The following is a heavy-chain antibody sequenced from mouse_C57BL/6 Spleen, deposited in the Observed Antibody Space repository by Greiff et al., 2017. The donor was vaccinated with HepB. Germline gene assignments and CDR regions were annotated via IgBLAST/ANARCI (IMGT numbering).Heavy chain of an antibody. CDR2: ILPGSGST. V-gene: IGHV1-9*01. D-gene: IGHD1-1*01. J-gene: IGHJ3*01. Sequence: VQLQQSGAELMKPGASVKLSCKATGYTFTGYWIEWVKQRPGHGLEWIGEILPGSGSTNYNEKFKGNATFTADTSSNTAYMQLSSLTTEDSAIYYCARRGSTFAYWGQGTLVTVSA. CDR1: GYTFTGYW. CDR3: ARRGSTFAY.